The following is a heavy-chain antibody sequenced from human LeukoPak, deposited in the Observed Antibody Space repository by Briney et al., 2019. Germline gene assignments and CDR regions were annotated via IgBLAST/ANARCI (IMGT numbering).Heavy chain of an antibody. CDR3: ARDSGYSGFALDL. CDR1: GFSVNNNY. D-gene: IGHD5-12*01. V-gene: IGHV3-66*01. J-gene: IGHJ5*02. Sequence: PGGSLRLSCAASGFSVNNNYMSWVRQAPGKGLEWISLIYSGGNTYYADSVKGRFSISRDNSRNTLYLQMHSLRAEDTAVYYCARDSGYSGFALDLWGQGTLVTVFS. CDR2: IYSGGNT.